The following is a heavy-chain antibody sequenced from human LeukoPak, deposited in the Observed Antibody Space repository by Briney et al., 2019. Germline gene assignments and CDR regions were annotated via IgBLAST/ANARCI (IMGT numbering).Heavy chain of an antibody. J-gene: IGHJ4*02. CDR1: GFTFDDYG. Sequence: QSRGSLGLSCAASGFTFDDYGMTWVRQAPGKGLEWVSGINWNGGSTGYADSVKGRFTISRDNAMNSLYLQMNSLRAEDTALYYCARGHDYGGNSRFDYWGQGTLVTVSS. V-gene: IGHV3-20*04. CDR2: INWNGGST. D-gene: IGHD4-23*01. CDR3: ARGHDYGGNSRFDY.